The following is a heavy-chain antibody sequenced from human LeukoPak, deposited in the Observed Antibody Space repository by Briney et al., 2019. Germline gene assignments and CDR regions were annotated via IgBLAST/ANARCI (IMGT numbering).Heavy chain of an antibody. D-gene: IGHD2-15*01. J-gene: IGHJ4*02. CDR3: AKGGYCSGGSCYSPLYFDY. CDR2: ISGSGGST. Sequence: PGASLRPSCAASGFTFSSYAMSWVRQAPGKGLEWVSAISGSGGSTYYADSVKGRFTISRDNSKNTLYLQMNSLRAEDTAVYYCAKGGYCSGGSCYSPLYFDYWGQGTLVTVSS. V-gene: IGHV3-23*01. CDR1: GFTFSSYA.